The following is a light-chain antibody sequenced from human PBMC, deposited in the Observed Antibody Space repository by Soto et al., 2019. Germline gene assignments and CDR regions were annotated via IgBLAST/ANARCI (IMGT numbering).Light chain of an antibody. CDR1: QSVLYSYNNKNY. CDR3: HQYHSSPWT. CDR2: WAS. V-gene: IGKV4-1*01. Sequence: VMTQSPDSLAVSLGERATINCKSSQSVLYSYNNKNYLAWYQQKPGQPPKLLIYWASTRDSGVPDRFGGSGSGTDFTLTISSLQAEDVAVYFCHQYHSSPWTFVQGTKVEIK. J-gene: IGKJ1*01.